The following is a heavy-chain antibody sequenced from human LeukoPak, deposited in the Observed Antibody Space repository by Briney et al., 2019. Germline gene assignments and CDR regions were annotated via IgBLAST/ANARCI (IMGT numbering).Heavy chain of an antibody. CDR3: ARSSSALYYDSSGYYPY. CDR1: GGSFSGYY. J-gene: IGHJ4*02. D-gene: IGHD3-22*01. V-gene: IGHV4-31*11. CDR2: IYYSGST. Sequence: SETLSLTCAVYGGSFSGYYWSWIRQHPGKGLEWIGYIYYSGSTYYNPSLKSRVTISVDTSKNQFSLKLSSVTAADTAVYYCARSSSALYYDSSGYYPYWGQGTLVTVSS.